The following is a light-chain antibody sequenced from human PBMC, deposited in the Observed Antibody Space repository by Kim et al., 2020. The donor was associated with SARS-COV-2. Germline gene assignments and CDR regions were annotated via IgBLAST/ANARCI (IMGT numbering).Light chain of an antibody. V-gene: IGLV3-1*01. CDR2: QDS. CDR3: QAWDSSTNYV. J-gene: IGLJ1*01. CDR1: KLGDKY. Sequence: SYELTQPPSVSVSPGQTARITCSGDKLGDKYACWYQQKPGQSPVLVIYQDSKRPSGIPERFSGSNSGNTATLTISGTQARDEADYYCQAWDSSTNYVFGT.